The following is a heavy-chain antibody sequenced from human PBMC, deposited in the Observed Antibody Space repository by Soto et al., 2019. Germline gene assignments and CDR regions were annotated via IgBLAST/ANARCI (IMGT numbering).Heavy chain of an antibody. V-gene: IGHV1-18*04. CDR1: GYIFSDYG. Sequence: QVQAMQSGAEVKKPGDSVKVSCKTSGYIFSDYGINWVRQAPGQGLEWMGWISGYSGNANLAQKFQGGVTMTTDKSTRTAYMELRRLRSDDTAVYYCAKRTSGTTWGESDYWGQGTLVTVSS. CDR3: AKRTSGTTWGESDY. D-gene: IGHD4-17*01. J-gene: IGHJ4*02. CDR2: ISGYSGNA.